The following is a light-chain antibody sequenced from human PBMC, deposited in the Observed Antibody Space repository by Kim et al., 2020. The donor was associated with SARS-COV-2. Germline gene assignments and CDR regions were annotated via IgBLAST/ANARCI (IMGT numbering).Light chain of an antibody. J-gene: IGKJ1*01. CDR1: QSVRSSF. Sequence: EIGLTQSPGTLALSPGERVTLSCRASQSVRSSFFAWYQQKPGQAPRLLIYAASSRATGIPNRFSGSGSGTDFTLTISRLEPEDFAVYYCQQYLSSPWTFGQGTKVDIK. CDR3: QQYLSSPWT. V-gene: IGKV3-20*01. CDR2: AAS.